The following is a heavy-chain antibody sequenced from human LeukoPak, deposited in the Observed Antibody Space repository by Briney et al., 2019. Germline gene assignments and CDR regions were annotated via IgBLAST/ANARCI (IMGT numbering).Heavy chain of an antibody. Sequence: PSETLSLTCAVYGGSFSGYYWSWIRQPPGKGLEWIGEINHSGSTNYNPSLKSRVTMSVDTSKNQFSLKLSSVTAADTAVYYCARTPGSIAAAVRFYFDYWGQGTLVTVSS. CDR2: INHSGST. D-gene: IGHD6-13*01. CDR3: ARTPGSIAAAVRFYFDY. V-gene: IGHV4-34*01. J-gene: IGHJ4*02. CDR1: GGSFSGYY.